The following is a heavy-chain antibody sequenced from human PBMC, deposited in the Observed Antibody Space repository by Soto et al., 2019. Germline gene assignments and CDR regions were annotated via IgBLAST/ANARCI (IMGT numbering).Heavy chain of an antibody. CDR3: ATFLNYGDYDY. Sequence: GGSLRLSCAACGFTFTSYSMSWVRQAPGKGLEWVSAISGSVGSTYYADSVKGRFTISRDNSKKTLYLQMNILRTEDTAVYYCATFLNYGDYDYWGQGTLVTVTS. J-gene: IGHJ4*02. CDR1: GFTFTSYS. D-gene: IGHD4-17*01. V-gene: IGHV3-23*01. CDR2: ISGSVGST.